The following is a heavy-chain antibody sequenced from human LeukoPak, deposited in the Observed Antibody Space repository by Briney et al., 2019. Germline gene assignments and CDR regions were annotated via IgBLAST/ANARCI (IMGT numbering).Heavy chain of an antibody. CDR2: ISPSGDSV. V-gene: IGHV3-21*01. Sequence: GGSLRLSCAASGFTFSTFRMNWVRQAPGKGLEWVSAISPSGDSVHYADSVKGRFTISRDNAKNSLYLQMNSLRAEDTAVYYCARDVSSSHAFDIWGQGTMVTVSS. CDR1: GFTFSTFR. J-gene: IGHJ3*02. CDR3: ARDVSSSHAFDI. D-gene: IGHD6-6*01.